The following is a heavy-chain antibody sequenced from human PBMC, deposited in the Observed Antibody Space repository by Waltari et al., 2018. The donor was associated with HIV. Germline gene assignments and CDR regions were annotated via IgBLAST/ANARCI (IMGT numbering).Heavy chain of an antibody. D-gene: IGHD4-17*01. CDR2: INHSGSS. J-gene: IGHJ6*01. CDR1: GGSFSGYY. CDR3: ARDSVPSFDYGDYYYYGMDV. V-gene: IGHV4-34*01. Sequence: QVQLQQWGAGLLRPSETLSLTCVVYGGSFSGYYWRWLRQPPGKGLEWIGEINHSGSSNYNPSLKSRVTISVDTSKNQFSLRLRSVTAADTAVYYCARDSVPSFDYGDYYYYGMDVWSQGTTVTVSS.